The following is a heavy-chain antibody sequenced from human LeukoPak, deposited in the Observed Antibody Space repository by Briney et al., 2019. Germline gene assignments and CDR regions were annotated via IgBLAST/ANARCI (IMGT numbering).Heavy chain of an antibody. D-gene: IGHD3-22*01. CDR2: ISGSGGST. J-gene: IGHJ4*02. CDR1: GFTFSSYA. V-gene: IGHV3-23*01. CDR3: AKGFYDYYDSSGSSNDY. Sequence: GGSLRLSCAASGFTFSSYAMSWVRQAPGKGLEWVSAISGSGGSTYYADSVKGRFTISRDNSKNTLYLQMNSLRAEDTAVYYCAKGFYDYYDSSGSSNDYWGQGTLVTVSS.